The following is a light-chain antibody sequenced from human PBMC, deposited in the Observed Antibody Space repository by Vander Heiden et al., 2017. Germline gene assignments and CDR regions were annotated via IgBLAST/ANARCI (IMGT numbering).Light chain of an antibody. V-gene: IGLV3-25*03. CDR3: QSADSSGTYVV. J-gene: IGLJ2*01. CDR2: KES. Sequence: SYELTQPPSVSVSPGQTARITCSGDALPKKYAYWYQQKPGQAPVLVMYKESERPSGIPERFSGSSSGTTVTLTISGVQAEDEADYYCQSADSSGTYVVFGGGTKLTVL. CDR1: ALPKKY.